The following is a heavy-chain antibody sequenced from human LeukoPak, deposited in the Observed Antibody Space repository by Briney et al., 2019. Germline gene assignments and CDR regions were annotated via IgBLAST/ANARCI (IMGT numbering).Heavy chain of an antibody. CDR2: INPNSGGT. Sequence: ASVKVSCKASGYTFTGYYMHWVRQAPRQGLEWMGWINPNSGGTNYAQKFQGRVTMIRDTSISTAYMELSRLRSDDTAVYYCARVIPTMVRGVMPNWFDPWGQGTLVTVSS. D-gene: IGHD3-10*01. V-gene: IGHV1-2*02. CDR1: GYTFTGYY. J-gene: IGHJ5*02. CDR3: ARVIPTMVRGVMPNWFDP.